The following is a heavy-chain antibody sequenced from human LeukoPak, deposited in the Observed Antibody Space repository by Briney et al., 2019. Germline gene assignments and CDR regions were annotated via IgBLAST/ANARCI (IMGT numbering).Heavy chain of an antibody. J-gene: IGHJ4*02. D-gene: IGHD4-23*01. V-gene: IGHV4-39*01. Sequence: SETLSLTCTVSGGSIRSSSYYWGWIRQPPGKGLEWIGTIYNGGATYYNPSLKSRVTISVDMSRNQFSLKLTSVTATDTAVYYYAPTLRMTAVGSGGYFDYWGQGTLVTVSS. CDR3: APTLRMTAVGSGGYFDY. CDR1: GGSIRSSSYY. CDR2: IYNGGAT.